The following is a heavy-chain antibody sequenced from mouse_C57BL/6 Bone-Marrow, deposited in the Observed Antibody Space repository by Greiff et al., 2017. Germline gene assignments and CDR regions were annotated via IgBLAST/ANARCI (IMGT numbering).Heavy chain of an antibody. CDR2: IDPENGDT. V-gene: IGHV14-4*01. Sequence: EVKLMESGAELVRPGASVKLSCTASGFNIKDDYMHWVKQRPEQGLEWIGWIDPENGDTEYATKFQGKATITADTSSNTAYLQLSSLTSEDTAVYYCTLIGNWGQGTLVTVSA. CDR1: GFNIKDDY. CDR3: TLIGN. J-gene: IGHJ3*02.